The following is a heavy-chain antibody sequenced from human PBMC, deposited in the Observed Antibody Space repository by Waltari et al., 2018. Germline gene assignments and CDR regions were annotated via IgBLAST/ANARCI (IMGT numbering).Heavy chain of an antibody. CDR2: INAGNGNT. D-gene: IGHD3-9*01. Sequence: QVQLVQSGAEVKKPGASVKVSCKASGYTFTSNAIHWVRQAPGQRLEWMGWINAGNGNTIYSQKFQGRVTMTRDTSASTAYMELSSLRSEDTAVYYCARYLTGLAAAGGYHYYYGMDVWGQGTTVIVSS. CDR3: ARYLTGLAAAGGYHYYYGMDV. J-gene: IGHJ6*02. V-gene: IGHV1-3*01. CDR1: GYTFTSNA.